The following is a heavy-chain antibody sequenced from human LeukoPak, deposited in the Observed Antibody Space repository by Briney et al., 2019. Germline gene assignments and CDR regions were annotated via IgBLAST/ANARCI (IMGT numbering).Heavy chain of an antibody. CDR1: GFTFSSYA. CDR3: AKGGVMITFGGLDY. D-gene: IGHD3-16*01. J-gene: IGHJ4*02. V-gene: IGHV3-23*01. Sequence: GGSLRLSCAASGFTFSSYAMSWVRQAPGKGLEWVSVISGSGGSTHYADSVKGRFTISRDNSKNTLYLQMNSLRAEDTAVYYCAKGGVMITFGGLDYWGQGTLVTVSS. CDR2: ISGSGGST.